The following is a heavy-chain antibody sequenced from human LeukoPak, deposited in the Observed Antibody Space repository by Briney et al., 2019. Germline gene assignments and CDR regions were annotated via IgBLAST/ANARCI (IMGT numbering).Heavy chain of an antibody. CDR1: VFSFSSYG. V-gene: IGHV3-33*01. Sequence: GGCLRLSCAASVFSFSSYGMHCVREAPGRGLECGADIWFDGSNKYYAESVKGRFTLSRDNSKNTLYLQMDRLRAEGTGVYYCARGLPLVMIYYFDYWGQGNLVTVSS. CDR3: ARGLPLVMIYYFDY. D-gene: IGHD2-21*02. J-gene: IGHJ4*02. CDR2: IWFDGSNK.